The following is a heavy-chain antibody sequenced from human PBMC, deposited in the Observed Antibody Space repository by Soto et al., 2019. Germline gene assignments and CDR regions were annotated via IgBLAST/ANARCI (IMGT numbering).Heavy chain of an antibody. Sequence: QVQLVQSGAEVKKPGASVKVACTTSGYTFTTYDINWVRQAAGQGFEWMGWMNPNSGSIGYAQKFLGRVTMTRDTSKSTAYMELSSLISEDTAVYYCVRNFNGFDPCGQGTLVTVSS. CDR3: VRNFNGFDP. CDR1: GYTFTTYD. CDR2: MNPNSGSI. J-gene: IGHJ5*02. V-gene: IGHV1-8*02.